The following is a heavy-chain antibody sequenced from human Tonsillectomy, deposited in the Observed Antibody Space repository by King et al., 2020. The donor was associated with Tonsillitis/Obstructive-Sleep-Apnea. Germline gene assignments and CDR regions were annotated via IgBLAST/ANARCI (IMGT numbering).Heavy chain of an antibody. CDR1: GGTFSSYA. Sequence: LQLVQSGAEVKKPGSSVEVSCKASGGTFSSYAISWVRQAPGQGLEWMGGIIPIFGTANYAQKFQGRVTITADESTSTAYMELSSLRSEDTAVYYCARGGQDIVVVPATPPDYYYYYMDVWGKGTTVTVSS. CDR3: ARGGQDIVVVPATPPDYYYYYMDV. V-gene: IGHV1-69*01. J-gene: IGHJ6*03. D-gene: IGHD2-2*01. CDR2: IIPIFGTA.